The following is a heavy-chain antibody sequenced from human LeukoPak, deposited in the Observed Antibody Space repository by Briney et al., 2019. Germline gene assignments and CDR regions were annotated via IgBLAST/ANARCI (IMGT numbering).Heavy chain of an antibody. CDR1: GFTFSSYL. J-gene: IGHJ4*02. CDR3: ARYVSSSWYVRY. D-gene: IGHD6-13*01. CDR2: IKQDGSEK. Sequence: GGSLRLSCAASGFTFSSYLMSWVRQAPGKGLEWVANIKQDGSEKYYVGSVKGRFTISRDNAKNSLYLQMNSLRAEDTAVYYCARYVSSSWYVRYWGQGTLVTVSS. V-gene: IGHV3-7*01.